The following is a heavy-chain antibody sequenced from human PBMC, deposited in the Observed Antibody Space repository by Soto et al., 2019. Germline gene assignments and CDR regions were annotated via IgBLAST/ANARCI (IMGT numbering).Heavy chain of an antibody. V-gene: IGHV1-46*01. J-gene: IGHJ4*02. D-gene: IGHD3-22*01. CDR2: INPSGGST. CDR1: GYTFTSYY. CDR3: ARFSDYYDSGGYYSSGYFDY. Sequence: GASVKVSCKASGYTFTSYYMHWVRQAPGQGLEWMGIINPSGGSTSYAQKFQGRVTMTRDTSTSTVYMELSSLRSEDTAVYYCARFSDYYDSGGYYSSGYFDYWGQGTLVTVSS.